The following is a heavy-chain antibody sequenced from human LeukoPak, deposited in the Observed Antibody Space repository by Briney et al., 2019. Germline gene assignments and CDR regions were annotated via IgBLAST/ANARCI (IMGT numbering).Heavy chain of an antibody. J-gene: IGHJ2*01. D-gene: IGHD1-26*01. CDR2: IHGTGST. CDR1: GSSVSTFY. V-gene: IGHV4-59*02. Sequence: SETLSLTCVVSGSSVSTFYWSWLRQSPGTGLEWIGFIHGTGSTAYNPSLKSRVTISLETSKNQLSLMLTSVTAADTAMYYCARGSTDVYWYLDVCGCGTLVTVTS. CDR3: ARGSTDVYWYLDV.